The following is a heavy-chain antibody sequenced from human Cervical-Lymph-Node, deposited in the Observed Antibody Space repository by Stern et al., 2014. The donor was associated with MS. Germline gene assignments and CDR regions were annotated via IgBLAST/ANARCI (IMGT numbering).Heavy chain of an antibody. Sequence: AQLVQSGAEVKKPGASGKVSCKASGYTFTSYGISWVRQAPGHGLEWMGWISAYNGNTNYAQKLQGRVTMTTDTSTSTAYMELRSLRSDDTAVYYCARDSSGWYYYGMDVWGQGTTVTVSS. CDR3: ARDSSGWYYYGMDV. V-gene: IGHV1-18*01. CDR2: ISAYNGNT. J-gene: IGHJ6*02. D-gene: IGHD6-19*01. CDR1: GYTFTSYG.